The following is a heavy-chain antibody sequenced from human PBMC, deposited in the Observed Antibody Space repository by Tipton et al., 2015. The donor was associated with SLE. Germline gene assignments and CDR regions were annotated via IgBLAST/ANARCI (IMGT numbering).Heavy chain of an antibody. CDR3: ARAGSSTWWLFDY. J-gene: IGHJ4*02. D-gene: IGHD6-13*01. CDR2: INHSGST. Sequence: TLSLTCTVSGGSISSSSYYWGWIRQPPGKGLEWIGEINHSGSTNYNPSLKSRVTISVDTSKNQFSLKLSSVTAADTAVYYCARAGSSTWWLFDYWGQGTLVTVSS. CDR1: GGSISSSSYY. V-gene: IGHV4-39*07.